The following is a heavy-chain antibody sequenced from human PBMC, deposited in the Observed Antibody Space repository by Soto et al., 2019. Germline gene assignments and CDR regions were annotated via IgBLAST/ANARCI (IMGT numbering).Heavy chain of an antibody. CDR2: ISASGGTA. Sequence: PVGSLRLSCAASGFMFSSYAMSWVRQAPGKGLEWVSSISASGGTANLADSVEGRCTTSRDNSKSTLYLEMNSMRAEDTAVYCCAKLTYPSDSTGYYYERVSGLFDSWGQGTLVTVSS. D-gene: IGHD3-22*01. V-gene: IGHV3-23*01. CDR3: AKLTYPSDSTGYYYERVSGLFDS. J-gene: IGHJ5*01. CDR1: GFMFSSYA.